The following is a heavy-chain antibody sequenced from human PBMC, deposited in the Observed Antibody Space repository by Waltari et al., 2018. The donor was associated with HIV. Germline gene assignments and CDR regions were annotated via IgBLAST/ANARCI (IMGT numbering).Heavy chain of an antibody. V-gene: IGHV1-69*01. CDR1: GGTFSSYA. Sequence: QVQLVQSGAEVKKPGSSVKVSCKASGGTFSSYAISWVRQAPGQGLEWMGGIIPIFGTANYAQKCQGRVTITADESTSTAYMELSSLRSEDTAVYYCARGREYYDSSGYYRWFDPWGQGTLVTVSS. CDR2: IIPIFGTA. D-gene: IGHD3-22*01. J-gene: IGHJ5*02. CDR3: ARGREYYDSSGYYRWFDP.